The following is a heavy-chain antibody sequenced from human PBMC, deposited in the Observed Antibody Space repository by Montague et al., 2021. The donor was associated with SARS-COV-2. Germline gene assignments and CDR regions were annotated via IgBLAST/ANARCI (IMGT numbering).Heavy chain of an antibody. V-gene: IGHV4-59*01. Sequence: SETLSLTCTVSGGSISSYYWSWIRQPPGKGLEWIGYIYYSGSTNYNPSLKSRVTISVDTSKNQFALKLSSVTAADTAVYYCARGSGWMGNAFDIWGQGTMVTVSS. CDR3: ARGSGWMGNAFDI. J-gene: IGHJ3*02. D-gene: IGHD6-19*01. CDR1: GGSISSYY. CDR2: IYYSGST.